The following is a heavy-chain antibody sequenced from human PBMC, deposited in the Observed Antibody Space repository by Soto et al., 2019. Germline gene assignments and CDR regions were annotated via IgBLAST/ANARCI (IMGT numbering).Heavy chain of an antibody. D-gene: IGHD2-2*01. CDR2: IYYSGST. Sequence: PSETLSLTCTVSGGSISSSSYYWGWIRQPPGKGLEWIGSIYYSGSTYYNPSLKSRVTISVDTSKNQFSLKLSSVTAADTAVYYCARGDCISTSCYLIKYYYYGMDVWGQGTTVTVSS. J-gene: IGHJ6*02. CDR3: ARGDCISTSCYLIKYYYYGMDV. V-gene: IGHV4-39*01. CDR1: GGSISSSSYY.